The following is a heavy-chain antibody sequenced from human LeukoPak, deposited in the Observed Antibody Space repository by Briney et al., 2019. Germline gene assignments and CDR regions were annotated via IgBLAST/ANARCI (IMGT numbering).Heavy chain of an antibody. Sequence: ESGGSLRLSCAASGLTFSSHWMHWVRQAPGKGLEWVAVIWYDGSNKYYADSVKGRFTISRDNSKNTLYLQMNSLRAEDTAVYYCARDPVVRLAVAGTSFDYWGQGTLVTVSS. CDR2: IWYDGSNK. V-gene: IGHV3-33*08. CDR3: ARDPVVRLAVAGTSFDY. J-gene: IGHJ4*02. CDR1: GLTFSSHW. D-gene: IGHD6-19*01.